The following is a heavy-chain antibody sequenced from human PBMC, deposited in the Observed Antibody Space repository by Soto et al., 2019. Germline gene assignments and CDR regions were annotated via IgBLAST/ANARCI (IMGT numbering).Heavy chain of an antibody. V-gene: IGHV4-39*01. CDR1: GGSISSSSYY. Sequence: SETLSLTCTVSGGSISSSSYYWGWIRQPPGKGLEWIGSIYYSGSTYYNPSLKSRVTIFLDTSKIHFSLKLSSVTAADTAVYYCVRHGERGYSYGMRRIDYWGQGTLVTVSS. CDR2: IYYSGST. CDR3: VRHGERGYSYGMRRIDY. J-gene: IGHJ4*02. D-gene: IGHD5-18*01.